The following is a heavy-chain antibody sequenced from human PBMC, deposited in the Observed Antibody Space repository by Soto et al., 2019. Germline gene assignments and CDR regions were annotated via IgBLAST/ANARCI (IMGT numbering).Heavy chain of an antibody. J-gene: IGHJ4*02. CDR2: IYHSGST. CDR3: ARVGGVVGIAAPGGIDY. Sequence: PSETLSLTCAVSGYSISSGYYWGWIRQPPGKGLEWIGSIYHSGSTYYNPSLKSRVTISVDTSKNQFSLKLSSVTAADTAVYYCARVGGVVGIAAPGGIDYWGQGTLVTVSS. CDR1: GYSISSGYY. V-gene: IGHV4-38-2*01. D-gene: IGHD6-13*01.